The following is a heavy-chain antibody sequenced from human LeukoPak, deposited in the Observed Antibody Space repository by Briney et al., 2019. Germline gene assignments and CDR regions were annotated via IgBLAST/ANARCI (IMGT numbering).Heavy chain of an antibody. Sequence: SETLSLTCSVSGGSISSYYWSWLRQPPGKGLEWVGYIYYSGSTNYNPSLKSRVTISVDTSKNQFSLKLRSVTAADAAVYYCVREAATDYYDSSGYYRQTEVFDAWGQGTMVTVSS. J-gene: IGHJ3*01. CDR2: IYYSGST. CDR3: VREAATDYYDSSGYYRQTEVFDA. CDR1: GGSISSYY. V-gene: IGHV4-59*01. D-gene: IGHD3-22*01.